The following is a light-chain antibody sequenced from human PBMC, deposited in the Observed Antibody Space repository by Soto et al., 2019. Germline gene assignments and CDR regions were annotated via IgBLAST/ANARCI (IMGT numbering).Light chain of an antibody. Sequence: DIQMTQSPSTLSASVGDRVTITCRASQSISSWLAWYQQKPGKAPKLLIYKASSLESGVPSRFSGSGSGTEFTLTISSLQPDDVATYYGQQDNSWYTFGQGTKLEIK. CDR2: KAS. CDR1: QSISSW. V-gene: IGKV1-5*03. J-gene: IGKJ2*01. CDR3: QQDNSWYT.